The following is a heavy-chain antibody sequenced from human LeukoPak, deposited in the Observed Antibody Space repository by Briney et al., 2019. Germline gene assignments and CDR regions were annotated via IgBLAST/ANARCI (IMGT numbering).Heavy chain of an antibody. J-gene: IGHJ4*02. V-gene: IGHV1-2*02. D-gene: IGHD2-2*01. CDR1: GYTFTGYY. CDR3: ARGYWVGYCSSTSCACFDY. Sequence: ASVKVSCKASGYTFTGYYIHWVRQAPGQGLEWMGWTNPNSSATNYAQKFQGRVTMTRDTSISTAYMELSSLRSDDTAVYYCARGYWVGYCSSTSCACFDYWGQGTLVSVSS. CDR2: TNPNSSAT.